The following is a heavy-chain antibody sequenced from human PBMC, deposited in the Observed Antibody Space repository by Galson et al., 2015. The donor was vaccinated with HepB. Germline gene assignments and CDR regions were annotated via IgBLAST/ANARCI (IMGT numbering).Heavy chain of an antibody. CDR2: ISATSSYI. CDR3: ARDQAAEYQQLYEYYFGT. Sequence: SLRLSCAASGFIFSTYSMNWVRQAPGKGLEWISSISATSSYIYYADSVKGRFTISRDNAKNSLFLQMNSLRPEDTAVYYCARDQAAEYQQLYEYYFGTWGLGALVTVSS. V-gene: IGHV3-21*01. J-gene: IGHJ4*02. D-gene: IGHD6-25*01. CDR1: GFIFSTYS.